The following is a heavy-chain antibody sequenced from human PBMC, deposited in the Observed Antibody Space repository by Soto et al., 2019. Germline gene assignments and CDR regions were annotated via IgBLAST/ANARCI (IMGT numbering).Heavy chain of an antibody. CDR1: GYTFTGYY. CDR2: INPNSGGT. D-gene: IGHD3-3*01. CDR3: ARDDRITIFGVVKVRDYGMDV. Sequence: ASVKVSCKASGYTFTGYYMHWVRQAPGQGLEWMGWINPNSGGTKYAQKFQGRVTMTRDTSISTAYMELSRLRSEDTAVYYCARDDRITIFGVVKVRDYGMDVWGQGTTVTVSS. J-gene: IGHJ6*02. V-gene: IGHV1-2*02.